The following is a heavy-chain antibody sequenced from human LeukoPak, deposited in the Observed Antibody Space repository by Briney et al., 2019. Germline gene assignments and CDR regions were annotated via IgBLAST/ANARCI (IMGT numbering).Heavy chain of an antibody. CDR2: IYYSGST. J-gene: IGHJ4*02. CDR3: ARNYDILTGYDY. V-gene: IGHV4-59*08. CDR1: GGSISSYY. Sequence: SETLSLTCTVSGGSISSYYWSWIRQPPGKGLEWIGYIYYSGSTNYNPSLKSRVTISVDTSKNQFSLKLSSATAADTAVYYCARNYDILTGYDYWGQGTLVTVSS. D-gene: IGHD3-9*01.